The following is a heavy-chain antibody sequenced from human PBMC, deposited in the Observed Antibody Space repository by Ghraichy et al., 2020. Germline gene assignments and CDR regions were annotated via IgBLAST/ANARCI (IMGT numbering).Heavy chain of an antibody. V-gene: IGHV4-39*01. CDR1: GGSISSSSYY. J-gene: IGHJ4*02. CDR2: IYYSGST. Sequence: SETLSLTCTVSGGSISSSSYYWGWIRQPPGKGLEWIGSIYYSGSTYYNPSLKSRVTISVDTSKNQFSLKLSSVTAADTAVYYCATPSLEMATVYYFDYWGQGTLVTVSS. D-gene: IGHD5-24*01. CDR3: ATPSLEMATVYYFDY.